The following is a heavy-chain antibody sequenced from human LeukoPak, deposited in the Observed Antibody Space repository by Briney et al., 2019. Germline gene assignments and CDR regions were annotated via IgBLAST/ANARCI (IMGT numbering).Heavy chain of an antibody. CDR3: ARGRDCSGGSCFYNWFDP. CDR2: IYYSGST. Sequence: SETLSLTCTVSGGSISSGGYYWSWIRQHPGKGLEWIGYIYYSGSTYYNPSLKSRVTISVDTSKNQFSLKLSSVTAADTAVYYCARGRDCSGGSCFYNWFDPWGQGTLVTVSS. D-gene: IGHD2-15*01. CDR1: GGSISSGGYY. J-gene: IGHJ5*02. V-gene: IGHV4-31*03.